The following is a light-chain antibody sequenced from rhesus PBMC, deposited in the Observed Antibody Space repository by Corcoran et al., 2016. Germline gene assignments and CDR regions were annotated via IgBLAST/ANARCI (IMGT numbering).Light chain of an antibody. CDR2: AAS. J-gene: IGKJ1*01. V-gene: IGKV1-18*01. CDR3: QKDDSKPWT. CDR1: QGISNW. Sequence: DIQMTQSPSSLSASVGDRVTITCQASQGISNWLAWYQQKPGKAPKLLIYAASRLQSGVPSRFRGSGSGTEFSLNISSRQPEDFASYFCQKDDSKPWTCGQGTKVEIK.